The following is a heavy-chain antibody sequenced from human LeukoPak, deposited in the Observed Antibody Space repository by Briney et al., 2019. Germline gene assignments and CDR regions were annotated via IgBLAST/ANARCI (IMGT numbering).Heavy chain of an antibody. Sequence: GGSLRLSCAASGFTVSSNYMSWVRQAPGKGLEWVSLIYSGGSTSCADSVKGRFTISRHNSKNTLYLQMNSLRAEDTAVYYCARDEVYGDYGNYYYYGMDVWGQGTTVTVSS. V-gene: IGHV3-53*04. D-gene: IGHD4-17*01. CDR3: ARDEVYGDYGNYYYYGMDV. CDR2: IYSGGST. CDR1: GFTVSSNY. J-gene: IGHJ6*02.